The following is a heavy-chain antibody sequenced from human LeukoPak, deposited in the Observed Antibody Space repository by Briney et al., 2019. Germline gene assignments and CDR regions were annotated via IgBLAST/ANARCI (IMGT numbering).Heavy chain of an antibody. CDR2: ISSSGNMI. Sequence: GGSLRLSCAASGFTFSDYYMTWIRQAPGKGLEWVSYISSSGNMIYYADSVNGRFTISRDNAKNSLYLQMNSLRAEDTAVYYCARETRGVIATGIDYWGRGTLVTVSS. V-gene: IGHV3-11*01. CDR3: ARETRGVIATGIDY. J-gene: IGHJ4*02. D-gene: IGHD2/OR15-2a*01. CDR1: GFTFSDYY.